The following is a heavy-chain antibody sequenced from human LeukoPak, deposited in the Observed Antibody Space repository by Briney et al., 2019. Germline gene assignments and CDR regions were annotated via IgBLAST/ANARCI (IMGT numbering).Heavy chain of an antibody. V-gene: IGHV3-21*01. Sequence: GGSLRLSCAASGFTFSSYSMNWVRQAPGKGLEWVSSISSSSSYIYYADSVKGRFTISRDSAKNSLYLQMNSLRAEGTAVYYCARGDLHYHDSTRRGFDIWGQGTMVTVSS. CDR1: GFTFSSYS. D-gene: IGHD3-16*01. CDR3: ARGDLHYHDSTRRGFDI. CDR2: ISSSSSYI. J-gene: IGHJ3*02.